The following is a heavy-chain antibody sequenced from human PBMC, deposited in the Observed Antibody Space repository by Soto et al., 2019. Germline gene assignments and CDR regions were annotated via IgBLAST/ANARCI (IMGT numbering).Heavy chain of an antibody. CDR1: GGSISSNSYY. V-gene: IGHV4-39*07. J-gene: IGHJ4*02. D-gene: IGHD5-12*01. Sequence: PSETLSLTCTVSGGSISSNSYYWAWIRQPPGQGLEWIGHIYYSGTTYYNPSLKSRVTISVDTSKNQFSLKLIFVTAADTAKSFYERERNHGGWLKPVDVWGQGTLVTVSS. CDR3: ERERNHGGWLKPVDV. CDR2: IYYSGTT.